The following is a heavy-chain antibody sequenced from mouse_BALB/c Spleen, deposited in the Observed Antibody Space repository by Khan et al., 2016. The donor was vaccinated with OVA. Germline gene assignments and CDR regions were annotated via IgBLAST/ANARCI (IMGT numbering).Heavy chain of an antibody. Sequence: EVQLQQSGPELEKPGASVKISCKASGYSFTGYFLNWVMQSPGKSLEWIGRINPHIGETFYNQKFKGKATLTVDESSSTVYMELRSLASEDAAVYYCARTYGSDFDNWGPGTTLTVSS. CDR3: ARTYGSDFDN. CDR1: GYSFTGYF. D-gene: IGHD1-1*01. J-gene: IGHJ2*01. V-gene: IGHV1-20*02. CDR2: INPHIGET.